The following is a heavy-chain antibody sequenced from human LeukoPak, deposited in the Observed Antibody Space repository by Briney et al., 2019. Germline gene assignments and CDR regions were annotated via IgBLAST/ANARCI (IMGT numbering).Heavy chain of an antibody. D-gene: IGHD3-10*01. CDR3: AKAATYFYGSVTYDWFES. V-gene: IGHV3-43D*04. CDR1: GFFFDDYA. J-gene: IGHJ5*01. Sequence: GGSLRLSCAASGFFFDDYAMHWVRQAPGKGLEWVSRIESNGLTLYADSVRDRFTISRDNGKNTIYLQMNSLRVDDTAIYYCAKAATYFYGSVTYDWFESWGQGTLVTVSS. CDR2: IESNGLT.